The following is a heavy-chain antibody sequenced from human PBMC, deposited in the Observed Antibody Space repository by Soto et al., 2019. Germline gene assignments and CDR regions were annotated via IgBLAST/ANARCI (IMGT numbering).Heavy chain of an antibody. CDR1: GFTLSSYA. D-gene: IGHD2-15*01. CDR3: PSDSCTYCSRSFDH. CDR2: LSGTGDSA. J-gene: IGHJ4*02. V-gene: IGHV3-23*01. Sequence: GGSRRLSCAASGFTLSSYAMSWVRQAPGKGLEGVSALSGTGDSADYANSVKGRFTISRDDSKTTLYLQMRSLRAEDTAIYSCPSDSCTYCSRSFDHWGQGTPVTVSS.